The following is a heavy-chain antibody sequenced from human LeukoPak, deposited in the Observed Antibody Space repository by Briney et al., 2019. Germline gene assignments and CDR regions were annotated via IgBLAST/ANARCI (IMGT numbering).Heavy chain of an antibody. V-gene: IGHV3-30*03. CDR2: ISYDGSTK. J-gene: IGHJ1*01. CDR3: ARDLFQH. CDR1: GFTFSSHG. Sequence: GGSLRLSCAASGFTFSSHGMQWVRQAPGKGLEWVAVISYDGSTKYYADSVKGRFTISRDNSKNTLYLQMNSLRAEDTAVYYCARDLFQHWGQGTLVTVSS.